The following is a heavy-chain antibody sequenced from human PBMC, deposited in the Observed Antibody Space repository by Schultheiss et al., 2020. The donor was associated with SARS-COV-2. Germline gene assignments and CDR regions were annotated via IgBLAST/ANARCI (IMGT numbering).Heavy chain of an antibody. V-gene: IGHV4-31*03. J-gene: IGHJ3*02. CDR2: IYYSGST. D-gene: IGHD4-17*01. Sequence: SETLSLTCTVSGGSISSGGYYWSWIRQHPGKGLEWIGYIYYSGSTYYNPSLKSRVTISVDTSKNQFSLKLSSVTDVDTAVYYCARSGSGDYAEDAFDIWGQGTMVTVSS. CDR3: ARSGSGDYAEDAFDI. CDR1: GGSISSGGYY.